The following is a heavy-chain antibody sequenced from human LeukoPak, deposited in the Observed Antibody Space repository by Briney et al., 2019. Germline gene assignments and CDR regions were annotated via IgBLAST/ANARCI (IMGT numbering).Heavy chain of an antibody. Sequence: ETLSLTCTVSGGSISSYYWSWIRQPGGKGLEWIGRIYTSGSTNYNPSLKGRVTISVDTSKSQFSLKLSSVTAADTAVYYCARDQGPSGLAWIDPWGQGTLVTVSS. CDR3: ARDQGPSGLAWIDP. J-gene: IGHJ5*02. V-gene: IGHV4-4*07. D-gene: IGHD5-12*01. CDR1: GGSISSYY. CDR2: IYTSGST.